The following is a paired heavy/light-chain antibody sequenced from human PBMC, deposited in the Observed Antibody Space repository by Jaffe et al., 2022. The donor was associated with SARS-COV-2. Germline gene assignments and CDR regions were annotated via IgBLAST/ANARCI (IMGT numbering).Heavy chain of an antibody. CDR1: GGTFSSYT. CDR2: IIPILGIA. V-gene: IGHV1-69*02. D-gene: IGHD3-16*01. CDR3: ARARWGFGGAPSRYGMDV. Sequence: QVQLVQSGAEVKKPGSSVKVSCKASGGTFSSYTISWVRQAPGQGLEWMGRIIPILGIANYAQKFQGRVTITADKSTSTAYMELSSLRSEDTAVYYCARARWGFGGAPSRYGMDVWGQGTTVTVSS. J-gene: IGHJ6*02.
Light chain of an antibody. V-gene: IGKV1-39*01. CDR3: QQSYSTWWT. CDR1: QSISSY. CDR2: AAS. J-gene: IGKJ1*01. Sequence: DIQMTQSPSSLSASVGDRVTITCRASQSISSYLNWYQQKPGKAPKLLIYAASSLQSGVPSRFSGSGSGTDFTLTISSLQPEDFATYYCQQSYSTWWTFGQGTKVEIK.